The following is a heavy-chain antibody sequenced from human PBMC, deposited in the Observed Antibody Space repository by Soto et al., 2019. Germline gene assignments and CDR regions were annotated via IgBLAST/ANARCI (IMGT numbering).Heavy chain of an antibody. CDR3: AGGGGYSRYDGHDS. CDR2: MYTGGST. J-gene: IGHJ4*02. D-gene: IGHD5-12*01. Sequence: EVQLVESGGGLIHPGGSLRLSCGASGFTVSTTYMSWVRQAPGKGLEWVSTMYTGGSTSYADSVKGRFTISRDNSTNTLYLQMTRPTVEATAVYYCAGGGGYSRYDGHDSWGPGTLVTVSS. V-gene: IGHV3-53*01. CDR1: GFTVSTTY.